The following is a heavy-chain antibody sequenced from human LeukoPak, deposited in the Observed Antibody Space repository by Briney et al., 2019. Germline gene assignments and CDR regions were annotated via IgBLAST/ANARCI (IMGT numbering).Heavy chain of an antibody. J-gene: IGHJ4*02. CDR3: ARVFRAAITKAPIDY. D-gene: IGHD2-2*01. Sequence: WASVKDSCKASGYTFTGYYMHGVRQAPGQGLEWMGWINPNSGGTNYAQKFQGRVTMTRDTSISTAYMELSRLRSDDTAVYYCARVFRAAITKAPIDYWGQGTLVTVSS. CDR1: GYTFTGYY. CDR2: INPNSGGT. V-gene: IGHV1-2*02.